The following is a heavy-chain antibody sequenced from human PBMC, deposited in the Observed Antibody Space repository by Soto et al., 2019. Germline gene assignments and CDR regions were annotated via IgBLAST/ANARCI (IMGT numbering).Heavy chain of an antibody. V-gene: IGHV3-23*01. CDR3: AKDRGNSGWGSIFEV. CDR1: GFPFSSSA. Sequence: EEQLLESGGGLVQPGGSLRLSCAVSGFPFSSSAMTWVRQAPGRGLEWVSVISGSASHIDYADSVRGRFIISRDNSKNTVYLQMISLRAEDTATYHCAKDRGNSGWGSIFEVRVQGALVTVSS. CDR2: ISGSASHI. D-gene: IGHD6-19*01. J-gene: IGHJ4*02.